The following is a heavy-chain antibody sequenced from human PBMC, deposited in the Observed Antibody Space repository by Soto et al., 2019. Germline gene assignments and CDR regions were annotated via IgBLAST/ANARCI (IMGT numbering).Heavy chain of an antibody. J-gene: IGHJ5*02. D-gene: IGHD5-12*01. CDR1: GYSFTSYW. CDR2: IYPGDSDT. CDR3: ARHLVYSGYDLHPFDP. V-gene: IGHV5-51*01. Sequence: GESLKISCKGSGYSFTSYWIGWVRQMPGKGLEWMGIIYPGDSDTRYSPSFQGQVTISADKSISTAYLQWSSLKASDTAMYYCARHLVYSGYDLHPFDPWGQGTQVTVSS.